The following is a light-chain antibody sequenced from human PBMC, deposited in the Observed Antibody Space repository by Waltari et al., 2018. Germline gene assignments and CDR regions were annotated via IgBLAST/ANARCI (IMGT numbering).Light chain of an antibody. J-gene: IGLJ3*02. CDR3: TSQALDGVVL. Sequence: QSALTQPASVSGSPGQSITISCTGIGRAIDDSDCVSWYQHQPGKAPRVIIYDVTNRPSGISHRFSASKSANTASLTISGLQPEDEGDYYCTSQALDGVVLFGGGTQVTV. V-gene: IGLV2-14*03. CDR2: DVT. CDR1: GRAIDDSDC.